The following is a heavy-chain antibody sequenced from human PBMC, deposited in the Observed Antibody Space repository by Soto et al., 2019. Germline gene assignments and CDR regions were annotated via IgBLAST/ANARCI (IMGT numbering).Heavy chain of an antibody. CDR3: ARASGHAAGHAVSHHNDH. J-gene: IGHJ4*01. V-gene: IGHV3-7*01. CDR2: IKTDASEK. D-gene: IGHD2-15*01. Sequence: GGTLRVSCAASGFNFHWYWMSWVRQAPGKGLEWLSTIKTDASEKKYVDSVKGRFTMSRDNAKNFVYLPMDSLRTEDTAVYYCARASGHAAGHAVSHHNDHWGHGTLVNV. CDR1: GFNFHWYW.